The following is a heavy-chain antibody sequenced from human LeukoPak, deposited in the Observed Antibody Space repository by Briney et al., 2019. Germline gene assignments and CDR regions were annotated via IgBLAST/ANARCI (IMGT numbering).Heavy chain of an antibody. D-gene: IGHD5-18*01. V-gene: IGHV3-66*01. J-gene: IGHJ4*02. CDR3: AREGSTAMAFDY. CDR1: GFTVSSNY. CDR2: IYSGGGT. Sequence: GGSLRLSCAASGFTVSSNYMSWVRQAPGKGLEWVSVIYSGGGTYYADSVKGRFTISRDNSKNTLYLQMNSLRAEDTAVYYCAREGSTAMAFDYWGQGTLVTVSS.